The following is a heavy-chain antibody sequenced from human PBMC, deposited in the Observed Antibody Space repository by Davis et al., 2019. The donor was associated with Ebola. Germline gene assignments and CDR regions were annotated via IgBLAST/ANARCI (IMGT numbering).Heavy chain of an antibody. D-gene: IGHD3-3*01. CDR1: GFTFSSYG. CDR3: AREAETYYDFWNGSHRRGWFDP. Sequence: PGGSLRLSCAASGFTFSSYGMHWVRQAPGKGLEWVAVIWYDGSNKYYADSVKGRFTISRHNAKNSLYLQMNSLRAEDTAVYYCAREAETYYDFWNGSHRRGWFDPWGQGTLVTVSS. J-gene: IGHJ5*02. CDR2: IWYDGSNK. V-gene: IGHV3-33*01.